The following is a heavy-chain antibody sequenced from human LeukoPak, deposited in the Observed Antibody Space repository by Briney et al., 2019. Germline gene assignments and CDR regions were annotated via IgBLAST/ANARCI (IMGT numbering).Heavy chain of an antibody. CDR2: IYYSGST. J-gene: IGHJ4*02. Sequence: SQTLSLTCTVSGXSISSGDYYWSWIRQPPGKGLEWIGYIYYSGSTYYNPSLKSRVTISVDTSKNQFSLKLSSVTAADTAVYYCARVRGSAPPGYFDYWGQGTLVTVSS. CDR1: GXSISSGDYY. V-gene: IGHV4-30-4*01. D-gene: IGHD3-10*01. CDR3: ARVRGSAPPGYFDY.